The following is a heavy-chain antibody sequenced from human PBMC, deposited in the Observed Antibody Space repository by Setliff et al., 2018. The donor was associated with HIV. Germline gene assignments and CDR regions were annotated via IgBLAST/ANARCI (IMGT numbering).Heavy chain of an antibody. J-gene: IGHJ4*02. V-gene: IGHV4-38-2*01. D-gene: IGHD3-16*02. Sequence: SETLSLTCAVSGFSISRSYYWAWIRQPPGKGLEWIASVYHSGSTYYNPSLKSRVAISVDTSKNQFSLKLSSVTAADTAVYYCARGNDSVWGSFRSPLKYFFDFWGQGTLVTVSS. CDR2: VYHSGST. CDR1: GFSISRSYY. CDR3: ARGNDSVWGSFRSPLKYFFDF.